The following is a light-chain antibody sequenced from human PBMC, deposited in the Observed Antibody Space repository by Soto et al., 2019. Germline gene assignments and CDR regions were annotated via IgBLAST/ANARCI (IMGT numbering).Light chain of an antibody. CDR1: QSVSSN. CDR2: GAS. V-gene: IGKV3-15*01. Sequence: EIVMTQSPATLSVSTGERATLSCGASQSVSSNLAWYQQKPGQAPRLLIYGASTRATGIPARFSGSGSGTEFTLTISSLQSEDFAVYYCQQYNNWPRTFGQGTKV. J-gene: IGKJ1*01. CDR3: QQYNNWPRT.